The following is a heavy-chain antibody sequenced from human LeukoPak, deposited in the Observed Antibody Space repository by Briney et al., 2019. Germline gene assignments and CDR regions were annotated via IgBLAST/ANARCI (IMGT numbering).Heavy chain of an antibody. CDR3: ARESERGYSYGYALDY. Sequence: GGSLRLSCAASGFTFSSYSMNWVRQAPGKGLEWVSSISSSSSYIYYADSVKGRFTISRDNAKNSLYLQMNSLRSEDTAVYYCARESERGYSYGYALDYWGQGTLVTVSS. CDR1: GFTFSSYS. J-gene: IGHJ4*02. V-gene: IGHV3-21*04. CDR2: ISSSSSYI. D-gene: IGHD5-18*01.